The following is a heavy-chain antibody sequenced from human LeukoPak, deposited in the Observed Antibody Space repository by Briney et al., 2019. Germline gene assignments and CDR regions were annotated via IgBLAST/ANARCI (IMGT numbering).Heavy chain of an antibody. CDR1: GFTFGDYA. CDR3: TRGYCSSTSCYLFPSYYFDY. Sequence: GRSLRLSCTASGFTFGDYAMSWVRQAPGKGLESVGFIRSKAYGGTTEYAASVKGRFTISRDDSKSIAYLQMNSLKTEDTAVYYCTRGYCSSTSCYLFPSYYFDYWGRGTLVTVSS. J-gene: IGHJ4*02. D-gene: IGHD2-2*01. V-gene: IGHV3-49*04. CDR2: IRSKAYGGTT.